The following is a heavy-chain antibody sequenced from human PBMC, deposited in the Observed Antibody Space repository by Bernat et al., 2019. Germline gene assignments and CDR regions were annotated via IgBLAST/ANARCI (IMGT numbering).Heavy chain of an antibody. CDR3: ARTYCSGGSCLLDY. Sequence: QVQLQQWGAGLLKPSETLSLTCAVYGGSFSGYYWSWIRQPPGKGLEWIGEINHSGSTNYNPSLKSRVTISVDTSKNQFSLKLSSVTAADTAVYYCARTYCSGGSCLLDYGGQGTLVTVSS. V-gene: IGHV4-34*01. J-gene: IGHJ4*02. CDR1: GGSFSGYY. D-gene: IGHD2-15*01. CDR2: INHSGST.